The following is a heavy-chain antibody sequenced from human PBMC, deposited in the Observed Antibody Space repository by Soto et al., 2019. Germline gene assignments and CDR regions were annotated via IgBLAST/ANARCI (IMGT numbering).Heavy chain of an antibody. V-gene: IGHV3-30-3*01. CDR1: GFTFSSYA. Sequence: GGSLRLSCAASGFTFSSYAMHWVRQAPGKGLEWVAVISYDGSNKYYADSVKGRFTISRDNSKNTLYLQMNSLRAEDTAVYYCARAMYGDYEDYYYYYGMDVWGQGTTVTVSS. CDR3: ARAMYGDYEDYYYYYGMDV. D-gene: IGHD4-17*01. J-gene: IGHJ6*02. CDR2: ISYDGSNK.